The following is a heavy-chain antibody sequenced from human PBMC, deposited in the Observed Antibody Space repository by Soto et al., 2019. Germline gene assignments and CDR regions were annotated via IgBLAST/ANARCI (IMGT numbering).Heavy chain of an antibody. CDR3: AKDREYSSSSGPYYFGS. CDR2: ISGFRTIT. J-gene: IGHJ4*02. CDR1: GFTFTSHG. Sequence: PEESLRLSCSASGFTFTSHGMSWVRQAPGKGLEWVSDISGFRTITYYADSAKGRFTISRDNSKKTLYLQMTNLRAEDTAIYYCAKDREYSSSSGPYYFGSWGQGTLVTVSS. D-gene: IGHD6-6*01. V-gene: IGHV3-23*01.